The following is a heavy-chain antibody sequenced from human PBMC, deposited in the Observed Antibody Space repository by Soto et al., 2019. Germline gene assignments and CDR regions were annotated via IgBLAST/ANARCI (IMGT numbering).Heavy chain of an antibody. J-gene: IGHJ5*02. CDR2: IYHSGST. Sequence: SETLSLTCAVSSGSISSSNWWSWVRQPPGKGLEWIGEIYHSGSTNYNPSLKSRVTISVDKSKNQFSLKLSSVTAADTAVYYCARGVRGGYYGSGSPPVFDPWGQGTLVTVSS. CDR3: ARGVRGGYYGSGSPPVFDP. CDR1: SGSISSSNW. V-gene: IGHV4-4*02. D-gene: IGHD3-10*01.